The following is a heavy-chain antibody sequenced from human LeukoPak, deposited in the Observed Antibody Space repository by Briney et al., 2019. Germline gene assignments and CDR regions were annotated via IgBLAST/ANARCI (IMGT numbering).Heavy chain of an antibody. CDR3: ARHAPLWYFDL. Sequence: GGSLRLSCAASGFTFSSYWMSWVRQAPGKGLEWVSVIYSGGSTYYADSVKGRFTISRDNSKNTLYLQMNSLRAEDTAVYYCARHAPLWYFDLWGRGTLVTVSS. CDR1: GFTFSSYW. V-gene: IGHV3-66*04. J-gene: IGHJ2*01. CDR2: IYSGGST.